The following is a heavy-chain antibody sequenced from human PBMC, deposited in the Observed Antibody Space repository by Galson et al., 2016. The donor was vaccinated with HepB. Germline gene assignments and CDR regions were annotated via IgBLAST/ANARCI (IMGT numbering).Heavy chain of an antibody. Sequence: SLRLSCAASGFTSRNYGMTWVRQAPGKGLEVVSSISLSGDSTDYADSVKGRFTISRDNTENTLSLQMNSLPADDTAIYYCVQGSTAPAAWGKGTTVTVSS. D-gene: IGHD2-2*01. J-gene: IGHJ6*04. V-gene: IGHV3-23*01. CDR3: VQGSTAPAA. CDR1: GFTSRNYG. CDR2: ISLSGDST.